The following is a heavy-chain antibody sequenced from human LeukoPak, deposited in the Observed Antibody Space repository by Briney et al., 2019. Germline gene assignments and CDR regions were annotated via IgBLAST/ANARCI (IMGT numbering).Heavy chain of an antibody. J-gene: IGHJ4*02. D-gene: IGHD4-17*01. Sequence: GGSLRLSCGASGFTFSNAWMSWVRQAPGKGLEWVGRIKSKIDGGTTDYAAPVKGGFSISRDDSKNTLYLQMNSLKTEDTAVYYCAKRTVTTVDWGQGTLVTVSS. CDR2: IKSKIDGGTT. CDR3: AKRTVTTVD. CDR1: GFTFSNAW. V-gene: IGHV3-15*01.